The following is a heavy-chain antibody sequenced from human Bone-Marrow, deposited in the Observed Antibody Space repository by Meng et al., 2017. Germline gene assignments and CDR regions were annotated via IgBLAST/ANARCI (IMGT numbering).Heavy chain of an antibody. CDR2: IWYDGSNK. CDR3: ARDGDY. J-gene: IGHJ4*02. CDR1: GFTFSSYG. V-gene: IGHV3-33*01. Sequence: VQVVESGGGCVQPGRCRRLSVEAAGFTFSSYGMHWVRQAPGKGLEWVAVIWYDGSNKYYADSVKGRFTISRDNSKNTLYLQMNSLRAEDTAVYYCARDGDYWGQGTLVTVSS.